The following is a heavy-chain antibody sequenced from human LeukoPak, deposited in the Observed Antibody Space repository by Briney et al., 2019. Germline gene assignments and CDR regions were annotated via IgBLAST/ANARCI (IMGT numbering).Heavy chain of an antibody. CDR2: MNPDGSTK. J-gene: IGHJ4*02. D-gene: IGHD5-12*01. V-gene: IGHV3-7*05. Sequence: GGSLRLSCAASGFAFSGSWMAWVRQAPGKGLEWVANMNPDGSTKNYVDSVRGRFTISRDNAKNSPYLQINSLRADDTAVYFCARDSGYSAFDYWGQGTLVTVSS. CDR1: GFAFSGSW. CDR3: ARDSGYSAFDY.